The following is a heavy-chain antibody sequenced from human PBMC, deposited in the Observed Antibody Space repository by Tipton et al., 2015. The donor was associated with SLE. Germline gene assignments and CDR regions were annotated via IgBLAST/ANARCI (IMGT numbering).Heavy chain of an antibody. J-gene: IGHJ5*02. V-gene: IGHV4-59*11. CDR2: IYYSGST. Sequence: TLSLTCTVSGGSISSHYWSWIRQPPGKGLEWIGYIYYSGSTNYNPSLKSRVTISVDTSKNQFSLKLSSVTAADTAVYYCARGGCSGGRCFRWFDPWGQGTLVTVSS. D-gene: IGHD2-15*01. CDR1: GGSISSHY. CDR3: ARGGCSGGRCFRWFDP.